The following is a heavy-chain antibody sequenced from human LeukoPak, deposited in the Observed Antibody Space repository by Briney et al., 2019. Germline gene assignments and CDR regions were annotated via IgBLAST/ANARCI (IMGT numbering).Heavy chain of an antibody. Sequence: SETLSLTCAVYGGSFSGYYWSWIRQPPGKGLEWIGEINHSGSTNYNPSLKSRITISVDTSKNQFSLKLSSVTAEDTAVYYCARDGYCSGGSCYGPYFDYWGQGTLVTVSS. D-gene: IGHD2-15*01. CDR3: ARDGYCSGGSCYGPYFDY. CDR2: INHSGST. V-gene: IGHV4-34*01. J-gene: IGHJ4*02. CDR1: GGSFSGYY.